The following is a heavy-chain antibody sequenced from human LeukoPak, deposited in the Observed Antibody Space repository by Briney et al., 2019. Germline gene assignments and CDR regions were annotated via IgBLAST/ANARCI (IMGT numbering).Heavy chain of an antibody. CDR3: ARGRRGEWELPIDY. Sequence: ASVKVSCKASGGTFSSYAISWVRQAPGQGLEWMGGIIPIFGTANYAQKFQGRVTITADESTSTAYMELSSLRSEDTAVYYCARGRRGEWELPIDYWGQGTPVTVSS. D-gene: IGHD1-26*01. V-gene: IGHV1-69*13. J-gene: IGHJ4*02. CDR2: IIPIFGTA. CDR1: GGTFSSYA.